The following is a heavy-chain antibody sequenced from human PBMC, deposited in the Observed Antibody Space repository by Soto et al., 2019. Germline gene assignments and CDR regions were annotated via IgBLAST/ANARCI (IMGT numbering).Heavy chain of an antibody. V-gene: IGHV1-8*01. Sequence: ASVKVSCRASGYTFTSYDINGVRQATGRGLEWMGWMNPNSGNTGYAQKFQGRVTMTRNTSISTAYMELSSLRSEDTAVYYCATVGKRWRQLYYYYGMDVCRQVNTVTVSS. D-gene: IGHD3-3*01. CDR3: ATVGKRWRQLYYYYGMDV. J-gene: IGHJ6*02. CDR2: MNPNSGNT. CDR1: GYTFTSYD.